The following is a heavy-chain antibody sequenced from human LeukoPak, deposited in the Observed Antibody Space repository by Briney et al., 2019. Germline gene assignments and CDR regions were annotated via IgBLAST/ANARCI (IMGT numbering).Heavy chain of an antibody. D-gene: IGHD2-2*01. CDR1: GLTFSSYS. CDR3: ARVYWSSTSCCGDAFDI. CDR2: ISRSSSYI. Sequence: GLSLRLSRAASGLTFSSYSMNWVRQAPRKGLEWVSSISRSSSYIYYADSVEGRLTISRDNAKNSQYLQMNSLRAEDTAVYYCARVYWSSTSCCGDAFDIWGQGTRVTVSS. J-gene: IGHJ3*02. V-gene: IGHV3-21*01.